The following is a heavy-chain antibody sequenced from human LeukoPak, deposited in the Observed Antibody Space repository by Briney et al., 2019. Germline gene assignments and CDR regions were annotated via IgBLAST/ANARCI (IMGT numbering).Heavy chain of an antibody. CDR1: GFTFDDSA. J-gene: IGHJ4*02. V-gene: IGHV3-43*02. D-gene: IGHD1/OR15-1a*01. CDR2: ISGDGGST. CDR3: SIMEHMDTRY. Sequence: GGSLRLSCAAFGFTFDDSATHWVRQAPGKGLEWVSLISGDGGSTYYADSVKGRFTISRDNSKNSLYLQMNSLRTEDTALYYCSIMEHMDTRYWGQETLVTVSS.